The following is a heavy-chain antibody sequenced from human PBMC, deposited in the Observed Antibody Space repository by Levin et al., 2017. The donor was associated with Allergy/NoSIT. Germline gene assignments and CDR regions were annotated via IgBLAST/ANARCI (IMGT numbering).Heavy chain of an antibody. Sequence: GGSLRLSCSASGFTFSTAWMNWVRQSPGKGLEWVGRIKSKPDGGTTDYAAPVRGRFTISRDDSRNTLYLQMNSLKTDDTAIYYCTSDFLYHYMGVWGKGATVAVSS. CDR3: TSDFLYHYMGV. CDR1: GFTFSTAW. V-gene: IGHV3-15*01. J-gene: IGHJ6*03. CDR2: IKSKPDGGTT. D-gene: IGHD3/OR15-3a*01.